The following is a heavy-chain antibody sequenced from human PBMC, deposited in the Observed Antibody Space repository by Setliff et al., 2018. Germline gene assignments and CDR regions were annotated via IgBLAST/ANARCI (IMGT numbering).Heavy chain of an antibody. V-gene: IGHV4-34*12. CDR3: ARSFSRSGKFLLDY. CDR1: GGSFSGYY. J-gene: IGHJ4*02. Sequence: SETLSLTCADYGGSFSGYYWSWIRQPPGKRLEWIGEIIHSGSTNYNPSLKSRVTISMDTSKNQFSLKVPSVTAADTAVYYCARSFSRSGKFLLDYWGQGALVTVSS. CDR2: IIHSGST. D-gene: IGHD1-26*01.